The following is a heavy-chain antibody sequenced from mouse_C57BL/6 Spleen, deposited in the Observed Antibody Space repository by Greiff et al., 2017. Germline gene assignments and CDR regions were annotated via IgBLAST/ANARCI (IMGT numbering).Heavy chain of an antibody. J-gene: IGHJ4*01. CDR1: GFTFSDYG. D-gene: IGHD2-4*01. Sequence: EVQLVESGGGLVKPGGSLKLSCAASGFTFSDYGMHWVRQAPEKGLEWVAYISSGSSTIYYADTVKGRFTISRDNAKNTLFLQMISLRSEDTAMYYCARTDYGRAMDYWGQGTSVTVSS. CDR3: ARTDYGRAMDY. CDR2: ISSGSSTI. V-gene: IGHV5-17*01.